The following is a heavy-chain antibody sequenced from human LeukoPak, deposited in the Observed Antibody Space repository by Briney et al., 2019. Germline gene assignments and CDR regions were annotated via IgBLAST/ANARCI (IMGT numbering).Heavy chain of an antibody. J-gene: IGHJ4*02. Sequence: PGGSLRLSCAVSGFAFSSYGMHWVRQAPGKGLEWVSGISGSGDNTYYADSVKGRFTISRDNSKNTLYVQVNSLGTEDTAAYYCAKGSYYDSSGSFYFDYWGQGTLVTVSS. CDR3: AKGSYYDSSGSFYFDY. D-gene: IGHD3-22*01. V-gene: IGHV3-23*01. CDR1: GFAFSSYG. CDR2: ISGSGDNT.